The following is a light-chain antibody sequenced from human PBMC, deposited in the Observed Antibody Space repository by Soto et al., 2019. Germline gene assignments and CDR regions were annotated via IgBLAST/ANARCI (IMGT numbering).Light chain of an antibody. CDR2: EVS. Sequence: QSALTQPPSASGSPGQSVTISCTGTSSDVGGYNSVSWCQQYPGKAPKLMIYEVSKRPSGVPDRFSGSKSGNTASLTVSGLQAEDEADYYCSSYAGSNKGVVFCGGTKLTVL. J-gene: IGLJ2*01. V-gene: IGLV2-8*01. CDR1: SSDVGGYNS. CDR3: SSYAGSNKGVV.